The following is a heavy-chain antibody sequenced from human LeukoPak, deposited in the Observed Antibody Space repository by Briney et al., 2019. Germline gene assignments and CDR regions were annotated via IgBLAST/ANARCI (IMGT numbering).Heavy chain of an antibody. J-gene: IGHJ4*02. V-gene: IGHV4-31*03. CDR3: AGIVLKEAGQFDF. CDR2: IHYTGNT. D-gene: IGHD2-8*01. Sequence: NPSETLSLTCTVSDGSISSGGYWSWIRQHPGKGLEWIGYIHYTGNTYYNPSLKSRVSISVDMSQNHISLNLNSVTAADTAVYFCAGIVLKEAGQFDFWGQGTLVTASS. CDR1: DGSISSGGY.